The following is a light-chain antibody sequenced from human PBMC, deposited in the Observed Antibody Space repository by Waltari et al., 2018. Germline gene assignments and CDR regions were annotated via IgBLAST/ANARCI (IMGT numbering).Light chain of an antibody. V-gene: IGKV4-1*01. CDR2: GAS. CDR1: QSVLYSSNNKNS. CDR3: HQYYNTPFT. J-gene: IGKJ3*01. Sequence: DIVMTQSPDSLAVSLGERATINCKSSQSVLYSSNNKNSFSWYQQKPGQPPKLLIYGASTRESGVPDRFSGSGSGTDFTLTISSLQAEDVAVYYCHQYYNTPFTFGPGTKVDIK.